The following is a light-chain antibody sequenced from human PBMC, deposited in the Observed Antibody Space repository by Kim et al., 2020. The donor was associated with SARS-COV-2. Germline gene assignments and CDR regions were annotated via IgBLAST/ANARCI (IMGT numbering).Light chain of an antibody. V-gene: IGKV1-27*01. J-gene: IGKJ1*01. CDR2: AAS. CDR3: LQCKSAPWT. CDR1: QGISNY. Sequence: ESVGDRVTITCRASQGISNYLAWYQQKPGKVPKRLIYAASALQSGVPSRFSGSGSGTDFTLTITSLQPEDVAAYYCLQCKSAPWTFGQGTKVDIK.